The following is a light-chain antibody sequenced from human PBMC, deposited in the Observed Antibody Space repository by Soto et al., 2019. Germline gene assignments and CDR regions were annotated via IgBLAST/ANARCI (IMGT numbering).Light chain of an antibody. Sequence: DIQLTQSPSFLSASVGDRVTITCRASQDISTYLAWYQQKPGKAPKLLIYGASTLQSGVPSRFSGSGSGTEFTLTIGCLQPEDFATYYCQQLNSYPLTFGGGTKVEIK. CDR1: QDISTY. V-gene: IGKV1-9*01. CDR2: GAS. CDR3: QQLNSYPLT. J-gene: IGKJ4*01.